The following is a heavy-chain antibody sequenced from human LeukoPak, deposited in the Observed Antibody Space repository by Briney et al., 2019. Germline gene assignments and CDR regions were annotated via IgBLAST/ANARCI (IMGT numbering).Heavy chain of an antibody. D-gene: IGHD3-10*01. J-gene: IGHJ5*02. V-gene: IGHV4-30-4*01. CDR3: ARDRRGGYYGSGSYYGNWFDP. Sequence: SETLSLTCTVSGGSISSGDYYWSWIRQPPGKGLEWMGYIYYSGSTYYNPSLKSRVAISVDTSKNQFSLKLSSVTAADTAVYYCARDRRGGYYGSGSYYGNWFDPGGQGTLVTVSS. CDR2: IYYSGST. CDR1: GGSISSGDYY.